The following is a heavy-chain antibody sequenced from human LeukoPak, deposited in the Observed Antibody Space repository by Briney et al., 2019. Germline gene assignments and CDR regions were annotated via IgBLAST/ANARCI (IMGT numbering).Heavy chain of an antibody. J-gene: IGHJ4*02. V-gene: IGHV3-30*02. D-gene: IGHD3-3*02. CDR3: AKDFLGFLEWLPPDY. Sequence: GGSLRLSCAASGFTFSSYGMHWIRQAPGKGLEWVAFIRYDGSNKYYADSVKGRFTISRDNSKNTLYLQMNSLRAEDTPVYYCAKDFLGFLEWLPPDYWGQGTLVTVSS. CDR2: IRYDGSNK. CDR1: GFTFSSYG.